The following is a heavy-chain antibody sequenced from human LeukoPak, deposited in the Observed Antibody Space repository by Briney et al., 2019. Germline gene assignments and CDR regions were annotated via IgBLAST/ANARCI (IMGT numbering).Heavy chain of an antibody. CDR2: ISGSGGST. CDR3: AKDRGRYGDYDYFDY. CDR1: GFTFSSYA. V-gene: IGHV3-23*01. D-gene: IGHD4-17*01. J-gene: IGHJ4*02. Sequence: GSLRLSCAASGFTFSSYAMSWVRPPPGKGLEWVSAISGSGGSTYYADSVKGRFTISRDNSKNTLYLQRNSLRAEDTAVYYCAKDRGRYGDYDYFDYWGQGTLVTVSS.